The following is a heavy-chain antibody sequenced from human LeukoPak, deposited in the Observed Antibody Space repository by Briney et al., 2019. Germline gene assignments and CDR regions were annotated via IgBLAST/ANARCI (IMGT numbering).Heavy chain of an antibody. D-gene: IGHD3-3*01. CDR3: ARAFLELPDY. CDR2: SYYSGST. CDR1: GGSVSSGDYY. V-gene: IGHV4-30-4*01. J-gene: IGHJ4*02. Sequence: SETLSLTCTVSGGSVSSGDYYWSWIRQPPGKGLEWIGYSYYSGSTYYNPSLKSRVTISVDTSKNQFSLKLSSVTAADTAVYYCARAFLELPDYWGQGTLVTVSS.